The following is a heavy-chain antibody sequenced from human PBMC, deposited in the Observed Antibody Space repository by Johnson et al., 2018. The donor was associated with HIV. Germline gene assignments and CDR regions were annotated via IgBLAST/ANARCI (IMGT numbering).Heavy chain of an antibody. CDR1: GFTFSDYY. CDR3: AKARDATRQTDALDV. V-gene: IGHV3-11*06. J-gene: IGHJ3*01. CDR2: IGTAGDT. Sequence: QMQLVESGGGLVKPGGSLRLSCAASGFTFSDYYMSWIRQAPGKGLEWVSAIGTAGDTYYPDSVKGRFTISRDNSKNTLFLEMNSLRAEDTAVYYCAKARDATRQTDALDVWGQGTMVAVSS.